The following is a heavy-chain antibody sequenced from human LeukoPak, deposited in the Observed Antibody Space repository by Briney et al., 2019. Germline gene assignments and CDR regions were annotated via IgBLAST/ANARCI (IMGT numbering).Heavy chain of an antibody. CDR3: ARDVDTAMVF. CDR1: GGSVSSGSYY. Sequence: SETLSLTCTVSGGSVSSGSYYGSWIRQPPGKGLEWIGYIYYSGSTNYNPSLKSRVTISVDTSKNQFSLKLSSVTAADTAVYYCARDVDTAMVFWGQGTLVTVSS. D-gene: IGHD5-18*01. CDR2: IYYSGST. V-gene: IGHV4-61*01. J-gene: IGHJ4*02.